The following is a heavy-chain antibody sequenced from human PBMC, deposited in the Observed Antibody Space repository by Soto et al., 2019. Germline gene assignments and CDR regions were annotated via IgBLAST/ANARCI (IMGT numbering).Heavy chain of an antibody. Sequence: NPSETLSLTCAVYGGSFSGYYWSWIRQPPGKGLEWIGEINHSGSTNYNPSLKSRVTISVDTSKNQFSLKLSSVTAADTAVYYCARVGEDIVVVPAAIFFDYWGQGTLVTVSS. CDR2: INHSGST. J-gene: IGHJ4*02. CDR1: GGSFSGYY. D-gene: IGHD2-2*01. V-gene: IGHV4-34*01. CDR3: ARVGEDIVVVPAAIFFDY.